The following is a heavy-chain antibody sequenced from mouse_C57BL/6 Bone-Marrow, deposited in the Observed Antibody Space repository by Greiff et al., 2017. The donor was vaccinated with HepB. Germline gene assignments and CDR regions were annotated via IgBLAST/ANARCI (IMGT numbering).Heavy chain of an antibody. CDR3: TASWPWFAY. CDR1: GFNIKDDY. CDR2: IDPENGDT. D-gene: IGHD6-1*01. Sequence: EVQLQQSGAELVRPGASVKLSCTASGFNIKDDYMHWVKQRPEQGLEWIGWIDPENGDTEYASKFQGKATITADTSSNTAYLQLSSLTSEDTAVYYCTASWPWFAYWGQGTLVTVSA. J-gene: IGHJ3*01. V-gene: IGHV14-4*01.